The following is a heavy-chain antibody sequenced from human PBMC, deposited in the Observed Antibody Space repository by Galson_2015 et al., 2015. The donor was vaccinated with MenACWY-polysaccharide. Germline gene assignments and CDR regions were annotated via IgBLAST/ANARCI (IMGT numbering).Heavy chain of an antibody. Sequence: SLRLCGAASGFTFSIYWMNWARQAPGKGPVWVSRINSDGNSTTYADSVKGRFAISRDNAKNTLYLQMNSLRAEDTAVYYCLRAGPMDYWGQGTLVTVSS. CDR1: GFTFSIYW. V-gene: IGHV3-74*03. CDR3: LRAGPMDY. J-gene: IGHJ4*02. CDR2: INSDGNST.